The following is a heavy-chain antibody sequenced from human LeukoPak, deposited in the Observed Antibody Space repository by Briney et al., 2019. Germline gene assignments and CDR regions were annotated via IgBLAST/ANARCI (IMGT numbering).Heavy chain of an antibody. CDR1: GGSISSYY. CDR2: IYYSGST. Sequence: SETLSLTCTVSGGSISSYYWSWIRQPPGQGLEWIGYIYYSGSTNYNPSLKSRVIISVDTSKNQFSLKLSSVTAADTAVYYCARGTYYGSSGYYYWFDPWGQGTLVTVSS. J-gene: IGHJ5*02. D-gene: IGHD3-22*01. V-gene: IGHV4-59*01. CDR3: ARGTYYGSSGYYYWFDP.